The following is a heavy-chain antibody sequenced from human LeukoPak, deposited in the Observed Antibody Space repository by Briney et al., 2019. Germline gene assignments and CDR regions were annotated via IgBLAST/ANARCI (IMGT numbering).Heavy chain of an antibody. CDR1: GGSISSYY. CDR2: ISYSGST. J-gene: IGHJ5*02. D-gene: IGHD1-1*01. Sequence: PSETLSLTCTVSGGSISSYYWSWIRQPPGKGLEWIWYISYSGSTNFNPSLKSRVTISVDTSKTQFSLKLSSVTAADTAVYYCAREGTAGTNLNWFDPWGQGTLVTVSS. CDR3: AREGTAGTNLNWFDP. V-gene: IGHV4-59*01.